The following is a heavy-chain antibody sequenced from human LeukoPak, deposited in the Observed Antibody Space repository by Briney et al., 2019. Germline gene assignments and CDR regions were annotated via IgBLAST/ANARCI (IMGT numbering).Heavy chain of an antibody. V-gene: IGHV3-21*01. CDR1: GFTFSSYS. Sequence: PGGSLRLSCAASGFTFSSYSMNWVRQAPGKGLEWVSSISSSSSYIYYADSVKGRFTISRDNAKNSLYPQMNSLRAEDTAVYYCAREGDDAFDIWGPGTIVTVSS. J-gene: IGHJ3*02. CDR3: AREGDDAFDI. CDR2: ISSSSSYI.